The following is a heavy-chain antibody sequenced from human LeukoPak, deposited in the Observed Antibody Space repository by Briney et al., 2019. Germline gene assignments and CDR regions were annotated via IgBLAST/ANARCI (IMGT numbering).Heavy chain of an antibody. Sequence: SETLSLTCAVSGGSISSSNWWSWVRQPPGKGLEWIGEINHSGSTKYIPSLKSRVTISGDTSKNQFSLKLRSVTAADTAVYYCARGGPYSGGNPELDYWGQGTLVTVSS. CDR3: ARGGPYSGGNPELDY. D-gene: IGHD4-23*01. J-gene: IGHJ4*02. CDR2: INHSGST. CDR1: GGSISSSNW. V-gene: IGHV4-4*02.